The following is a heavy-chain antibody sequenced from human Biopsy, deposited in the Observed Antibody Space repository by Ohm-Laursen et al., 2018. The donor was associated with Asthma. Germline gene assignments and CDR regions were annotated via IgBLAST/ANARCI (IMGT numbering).Heavy chain of an antibody. Sequence: SLRLSCAASGFTFRAHAMSWVRQAPGKGLEWVSTISGNSGITYYADSAKGRFTISRDNSQNTLYLHMDSLSAEDTAVYYCARGDSSNWSHYYFDYWGQGTLVTVSS. V-gene: IGHV3-23*01. CDR1: GFTFRAHA. D-gene: IGHD3-22*01. CDR2: ISGNSGIT. CDR3: ARGDSSNWSHYYFDY. J-gene: IGHJ4*02.